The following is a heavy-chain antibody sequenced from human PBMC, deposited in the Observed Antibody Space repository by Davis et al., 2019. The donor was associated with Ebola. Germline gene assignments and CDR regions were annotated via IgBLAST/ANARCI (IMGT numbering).Heavy chain of an antibody. CDR2: IYHSGST. D-gene: IGHD6-13*01. CDR3: ARHHSSTWSNWVDL. CDR1: ADSISSSNW. Sequence: MPSETLSLTCPVSADSISSSNWWSGVRQPPGKGLECIAEIYHSGSTNYNPSLKSRVTTSVDKAKNQFSLKLNSVTAADTAVYYCARHHSSTWSNWVDLWGQGTLVTVSS. V-gene: IGHV4-4*02. J-gene: IGHJ5*02.